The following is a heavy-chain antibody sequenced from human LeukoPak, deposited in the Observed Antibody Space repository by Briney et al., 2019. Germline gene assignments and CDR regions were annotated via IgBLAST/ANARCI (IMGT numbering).Heavy chain of an antibody. J-gene: IGHJ4*02. CDR1: GYTFTGYY. V-gene: IGHV1-2*02. Sequence: VASVKASCKASGYTFTGYYMHWVRQAPGQGLEWMGWINPNSGGTNYAQKFQGRVTMTRDTSISTAYMELSRLRSDDTAVYYCARGRYSSSWYNYWGQGALVTVSS. CDR2: INPNSGGT. CDR3: ARGRYSSSWYNY. D-gene: IGHD6-13*01.